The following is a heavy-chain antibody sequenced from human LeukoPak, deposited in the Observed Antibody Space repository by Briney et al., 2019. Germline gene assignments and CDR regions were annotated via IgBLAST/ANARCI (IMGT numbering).Heavy chain of an antibody. Sequence: GASVKVSCKASGYTFTAYYMHWVRQAPGQGLEWMGWINPNTGDTNSAERFQGRVTMTRDSSISTAYLELSRLTSDDTAVYYCARDMWQQFDWFGPWGQGTLVTVSS. V-gene: IGHV1-2*02. CDR2: INPNTGDT. D-gene: IGHD6-13*01. CDR1: GYTFTAYY. J-gene: IGHJ5*02. CDR3: ARDMWQQFDWFGP.